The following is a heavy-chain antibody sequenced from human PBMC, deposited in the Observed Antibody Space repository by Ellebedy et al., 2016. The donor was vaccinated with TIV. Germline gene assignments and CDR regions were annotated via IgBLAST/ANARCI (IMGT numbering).Heavy chain of an antibody. CDR2: IGGSDGST. Sequence: PSETLSLTCTVSGGSISSSNYYWGWIRKAPGKGLEWASPIGGSDGSTLYADSLKGRFIIYRDNPKKTLFLQMTSLRAEDTAVYYCAKAGYNYHVRNNWFDSWGRGTLVTVSS. V-gene: IGHV3-23*01. CDR3: AKAGYNYHVRNNWFDS. J-gene: IGHJ5*01. CDR1: GGSISSSNYY. D-gene: IGHD5-24*01.